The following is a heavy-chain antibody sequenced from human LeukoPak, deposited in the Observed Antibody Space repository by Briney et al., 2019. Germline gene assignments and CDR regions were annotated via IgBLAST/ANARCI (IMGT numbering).Heavy chain of an antibody. Sequence: GGSLRLSCAASGFTFSSYSMNWVRQAPGKVLEWVSSISSSSSYIYYADSVKGRFTISRDNSKNTLYLHMNRLRAEDTAVYYCAKDPNRYDSSIYYCAYWGQGTLVTVSS. D-gene: IGHD3-22*01. V-gene: IGHV3-21*01. J-gene: IGHJ4*02. CDR1: GFTFSSYS. CDR3: AKDPNRYDSSIYYCAY. CDR2: ISSSSSYI.